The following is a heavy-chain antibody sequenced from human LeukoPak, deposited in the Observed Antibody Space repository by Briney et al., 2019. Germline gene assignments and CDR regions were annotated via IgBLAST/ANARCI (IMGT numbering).Heavy chain of an antibody. CDR3: ASSMIVVVITPPDY. CDR1: GGTFSSYA. D-gene: IGHD3-22*01. V-gene: IGHV1-69*04. Sequence: SVKVSCKASGGTFSSYAIRWVRQAPGQGLEWMGRIIPILGIANYAQKFQGRVTITADKSTSTAYMELSSLRSEDTAVYYCASSMIVVVITPPDYWGQGTLVTVSS. CDR2: IIPILGIA. J-gene: IGHJ4*02.